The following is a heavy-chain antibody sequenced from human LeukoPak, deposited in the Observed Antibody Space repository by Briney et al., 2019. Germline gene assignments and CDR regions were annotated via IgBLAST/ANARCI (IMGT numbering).Heavy chain of an antibody. D-gene: IGHD3-22*01. J-gene: IGHJ4*02. CDR3: AKRGVVIRVILVGFHKEAYYFDS. CDR2: ISDRGSRT. V-gene: IGHV3-23*01. Sequence: GGSLRLSCAVSGVTLSNYGMSWVRQAPGKGLEWVAGISDRGSRTNYADSVKGRFTISTDHPKNTLYLQMNSLRAEDTAVYFCAKRGVVIRVILVGFHKEAYYFDSWGQGALVTVSS. CDR1: GVTLSNYG.